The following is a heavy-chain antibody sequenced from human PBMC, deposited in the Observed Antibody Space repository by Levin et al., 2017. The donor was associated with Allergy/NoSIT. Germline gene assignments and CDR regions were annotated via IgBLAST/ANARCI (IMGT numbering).Heavy chain of an antibody. CDR3: ARNKAIPNYYYGMDV. V-gene: IGHV1-69*06. J-gene: IGHJ6*02. CDR2: IIPKFGAA. CDR1: GDTFTNYA. D-gene: IGHD2-21*01. Sequence: KISCQASGDTFTNYAIGWVRQAPGQGLEWMGDIIPKFGAAQYAQKFQGRLTLTADKSANIAYMDLNSLRSEDTAVYYCARNKAIPNYYYGMDVWGQGTTVIVSS.